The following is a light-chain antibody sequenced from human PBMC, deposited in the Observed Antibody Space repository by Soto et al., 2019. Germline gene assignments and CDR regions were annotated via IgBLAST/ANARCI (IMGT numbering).Light chain of an antibody. Sequence: EIVMTQSPATLSVSPGERATLYCGAIQSVSNNLAWYQQKPGQTPRLLIYDASTRATGIPARFSGSGSGTEFTLTISSLQSEDFAVYYCQQRSNWPPITFGPGT. CDR1: QSVSNN. CDR3: QQRSNWPPIT. CDR2: DAS. V-gene: IGKV3-15*01. J-gene: IGKJ3*01.